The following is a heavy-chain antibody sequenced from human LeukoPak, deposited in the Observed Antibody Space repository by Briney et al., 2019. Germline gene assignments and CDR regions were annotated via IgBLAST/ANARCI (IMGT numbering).Heavy chain of an antibody. D-gene: IGHD2-15*01. V-gene: IGHV3-9*01. Sequence: GGSLRLSCSASGFTFDDIVMHWVRQPPGKGLEWVSGIGWNSGNIGYADSVKGRFTISRDIAKNSLYLQMNSLRAEDTALYYCAKQRGVAVTDRYFDLWGRGTLVTVSS. CDR3: AKQRGVAVTDRYFDL. J-gene: IGHJ2*01. CDR2: IGWNSGNI. CDR1: GFTFDDIV.